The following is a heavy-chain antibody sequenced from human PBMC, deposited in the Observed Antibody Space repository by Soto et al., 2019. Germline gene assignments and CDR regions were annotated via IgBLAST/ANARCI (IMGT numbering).Heavy chain of an antibody. CDR1: GFSFNTSG. CDR3: ATKVRVTNYLYYGMDV. J-gene: IGHJ6*02. V-gene: IGHV3-30*03. CDR2: IAFDGCQE. D-gene: IGHD2-21*02. Sequence: QVQLVESGGGVVQPGRAPRLSCAASGFSFNTSGMHWVRQAPGKGLEWVAVIAFDGCQEFYGESVRGRFTISRDNSKNTLFLQMKSLTTEDTAVYYCATKVRVTNYLYYGMDVWGQGTTVTVSS.